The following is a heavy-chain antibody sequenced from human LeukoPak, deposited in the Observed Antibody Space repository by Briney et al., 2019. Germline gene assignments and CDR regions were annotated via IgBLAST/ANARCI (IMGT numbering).Heavy chain of an antibody. CDR2: IDNSGTT. CDR3: VRPPGIAAAWFDP. V-gene: IGHV4-39*01. D-gene: IGHD6-13*01. CDR1: GGSISSSSYN. J-gene: IGHJ5*02. Sequence: SETLSFTCTISGGSISSSSYNWGWIRQTPGKGLEWIGSIDNSGTTYFNPSLKSRVTISVDTSKDQFSLKLSSVTAADTAVYFCVRPPGIAAAWFDPWGQGTLVTVSS.